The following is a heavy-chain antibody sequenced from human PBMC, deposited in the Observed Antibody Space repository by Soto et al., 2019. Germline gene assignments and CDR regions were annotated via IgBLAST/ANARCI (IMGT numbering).Heavy chain of an antibody. J-gene: IGHJ4*01. CDR2: IFYLGST. CDR3: ARQIGGFSWSRDH. CDR1: GASISSPDFW. D-gene: IGHD1-26*01. Sequence: SETLSLTCTVSGASISSPDFWWGWIRQPPGKGLEFLGTIFYLGSTYYSPSLKSRLTMSVDTSNNNFSLELTSVTAADTAVYYCARQIGGFSWSRDHWGYGLLLTAS. V-gene: IGHV4-39*01.